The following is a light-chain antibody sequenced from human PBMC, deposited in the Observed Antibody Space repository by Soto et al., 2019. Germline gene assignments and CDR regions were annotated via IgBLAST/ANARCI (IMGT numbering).Light chain of an antibody. V-gene: IGKV3-15*01. CDR2: GAS. Sequence: EIVMTQSPATLSVSPGERATLSCRASQSVSSNLAWYHQKPGQGPRLLIYGASTRATGIPARFSGSGSGTEFTLTISSLQSEDFAVYYCQQYNNWPPVTFGQGTKVEIK. CDR1: QSVSSN. J-gene: IGKJ1*01. CDR3: QQYNNWPPVT.